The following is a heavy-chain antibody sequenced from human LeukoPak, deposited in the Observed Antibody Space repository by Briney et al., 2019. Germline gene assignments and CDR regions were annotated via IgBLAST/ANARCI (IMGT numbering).Heavy chain of an antibody. V-gene: IGHV1-46*01. CDR2: INPSGGST. CDR1: GYTFTSFG. D-gene: IGHD3-22*01. Sequence: ASVKVSCKASGYTFTSFGISWVRQAPGQGLEWMGIINPSGGSTSYAQKFQGRVTMTRDTSTSTVYMELSSLRSEDTAVYYCARDYSGYYSAPTYNFDYWGQGTLVTVSS. CDR3: ARDYSGYYSAPTYNFDY. J-gene: IGHJ4*02.